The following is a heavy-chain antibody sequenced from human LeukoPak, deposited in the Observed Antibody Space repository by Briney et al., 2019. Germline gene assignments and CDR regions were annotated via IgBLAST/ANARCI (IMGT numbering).Heavy chain of an antibody. D-gene: IGHD3-22*01. CDR2: ISGSGGST. CDR1: GFTFSSYA. V-gene: IGHV3-23*01. Sequence: GGSLRLSCAASGFTFSSYAMSWVRQAPGKGLEWVSAISGSGGSTYYADSVKSRFTISRDNSKNTLYLQMNSLRAEDTAVYYCAKVLFSDSSGSDQWGQGTLVTVSS. CDR3: AKVLFSDSSGSDQ. J-gene: IGHJ4*02.